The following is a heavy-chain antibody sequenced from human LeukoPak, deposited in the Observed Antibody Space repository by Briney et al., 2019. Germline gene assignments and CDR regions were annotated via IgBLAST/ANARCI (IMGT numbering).Heavy chain of an antibody. D-gene: IGHD1-26*01. CDR1: GFTFSSYG. CDR3: AKDITAALGSH. CDR2: ISYDGSNK. V-gene: IGHV3-30*18. Sequence: GGSLRLSCAASGFTFSSYGMHWVRQAPGKGLEWVAVISYDGSNKYYADSVKGRFTISRDSPKNTLYLQMNSLRAEDTAVYYCAKDITAALGSHWGQGTLVTVSS. J-gene: IGHJ4*02.